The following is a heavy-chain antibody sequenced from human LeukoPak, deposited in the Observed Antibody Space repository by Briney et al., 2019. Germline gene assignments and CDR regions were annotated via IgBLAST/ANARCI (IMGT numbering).Heavy chain of an antibody. CDR3: ATSQTASGRYGNAFDI. Sequence: PGGSLRLSCVASGFIFCNSWMSWLPQAPGRGRVGVANIKHDGGEKYYVDSVKGRFTISRDNAKNSLDLQMNNLRVEDTAVYYCATSQTASGRYGNAFDIWGQGKTVTV. V-gene: IGHV3-7*01. CDR1: GFIFCNSW. CDR2: IKHDGGEK. J-gene: IGHJ3*02. D-gene: IGHD6-19*01.